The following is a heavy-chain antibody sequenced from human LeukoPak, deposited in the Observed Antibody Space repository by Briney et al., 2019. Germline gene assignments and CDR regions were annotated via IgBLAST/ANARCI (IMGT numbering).Heavy chain of an antibody. CDR1: GGSLSTYH. CDR3: ARGSGSYGFFDL. CDR2: IYYSGST. J-gene: IGHJ4*02. V-gene: IGHV4-59*13. Sequence: PPETLSLTCSVSGGSLSTYHWSWIRLSPGKGLEWIGYIYYSGSTNYNPSLKSRGSLSVDTSTNQFSLKVRSGTAADTAVYYCARGSGSYGFFDLWGQGALVTVS. D-gene: IGHD5-18*01.